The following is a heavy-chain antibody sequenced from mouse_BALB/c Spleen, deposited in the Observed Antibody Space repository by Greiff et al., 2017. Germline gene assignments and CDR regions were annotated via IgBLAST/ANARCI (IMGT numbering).Heavy chain of an antibody. V-gene: IGHV1-7*01. Sequence: VQGVESGAELAKPGASVKMSCKASGYTFTSYWMHWVKQRPGQGLEWIGYINPSTGYTEYNQKFKDKATLTADKSSSTAYMQLSSLTSEDSAVYYCARKGITTVPFAYWGQGTLVTVSA. D-gene: IGHD1-1*01. CDR1: GYTFTSYW. CDR2: INPSTGYT. J-gene: IGHJ3*01. CDR3: ARKGITTVPFAY.